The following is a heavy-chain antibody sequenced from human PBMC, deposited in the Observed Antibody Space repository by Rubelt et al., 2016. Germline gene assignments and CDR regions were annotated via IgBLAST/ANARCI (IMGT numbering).Heavy chain of an antibody. V-gene: IGHV5-10-1*01. CDR2: IDPSDSYT. CDR1: GYSFTSYW. CDR3: ARSSGTTVTTVDY. Sequence: EVQLVQSGAEVKKPGESLRISCKGSGYSFTSYWISWVRQMPGKGLEWMGRIDPSDSYTNYSPSIQGNVTISAEKSISTAYLQWSSLKASDTAMYYCARSSGTTVTTVDYWGQGTLVTVSS. J-gene: IGHJ4*02. D-gene: IGHD4-17*01.